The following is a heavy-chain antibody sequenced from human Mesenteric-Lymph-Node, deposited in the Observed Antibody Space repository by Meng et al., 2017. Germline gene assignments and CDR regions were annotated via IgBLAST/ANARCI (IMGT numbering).Heavy chain of an antibody. CDR3: ARDRSYFNWNDVHFDY. CDR1: GGSISSYY. J-gene: IGHJ4*02. CDR2: IYYSGST. D-gene: IGHD1-20*01. Sequence: SETLSLTCTVSGGSISSYYWSWIRQPPGKGLEWIGYIYYSGSTNYNPSLKSRVTISVDTSKNQFSLKLSSVTAADTAVYYCARDRSYFNWNDVHFDYWGQGTLVTVSS. V-gene: IGHV4-59*12.